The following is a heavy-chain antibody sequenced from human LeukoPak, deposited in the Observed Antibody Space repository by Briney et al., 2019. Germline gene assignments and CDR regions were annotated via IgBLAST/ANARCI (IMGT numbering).Heavy chain of an antibody. V-gene: IGHV4-39*01. D-gene: IGHD3-22*01. CDR2: IYYSGST. CDR1: GGSISSSSYY. Sequence: PSETLSLTCTVSGGSISSSSYYWGWIRQPPGKGLEWIGSIYYSGSTYYNPSLKSRVTISVDTSKNQFSLKLSSVTAADTAVYYCARHSHDSSGYYGAFDYWGQGALVTVSS. J-gene: IGHJ4*02. CDR3: ARHSHDSSGYYGAFDY.